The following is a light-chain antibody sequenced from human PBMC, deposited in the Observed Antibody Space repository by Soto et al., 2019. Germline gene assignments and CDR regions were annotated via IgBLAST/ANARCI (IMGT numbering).Light chain of an antibody. CDR3: CSYAGSGPFVV. J-gene: IGLJ3*02. V-gene: IGLV2-23*03. Sequence: QSALTQPASVSGSPGQSITISCTGTSSDIGSYNLVSWYQQHPGKAPKLMIYEGSKRPSGVSNRFSGSKSGNTASLTISGLQAEDEADYYCCSYAGSGPFVVFGGGTKLTVL. CDR1: SSDIGSYNL. CDR2: EGS.